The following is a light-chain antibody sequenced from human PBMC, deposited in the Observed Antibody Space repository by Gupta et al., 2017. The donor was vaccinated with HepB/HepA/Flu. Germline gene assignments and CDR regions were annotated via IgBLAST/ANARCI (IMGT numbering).Light chain of an antibody. CDR3: GTWDNTLRGVV. CDR1: TSDIGKNF. Sequence: QPVLTQPPSVSAAPGQTITISCSVSTSDIGKNFVSWYQLLPGTAPKLLIYENDKRPSGISDRFSGSKSDTSVTLGITGLQTGDEAEYYCGTWDNTLRGVVFGGGTRLTV. J-gene: IGLJ2*01. CDR2: END. V-gene: IGLV1-51*02.